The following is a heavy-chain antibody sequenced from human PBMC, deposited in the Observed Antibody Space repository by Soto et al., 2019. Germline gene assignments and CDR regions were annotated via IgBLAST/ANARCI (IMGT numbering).Heavy chain of an antibody. V-gene: IGHV1-8*01. CDR2: MNPSSGNT. J-gene: IGHJ5*02. D-gene: IGHD6-13*01. CDR3: ARVNHYRRNWYDGDNWCDP. CDR1: GYTFTSYD. Sequence: QVQLVQSGAEVKKPGASVKVSCKASGYTFTSYDINWVRQATGQGLEWMGWMNPSSGNTGYAQKFQGRVTMTRNTSISTAYMEPSSLRSEDTAVYDCARVNHYRRNWYDGDNWCDPWGQGTLATVSS.